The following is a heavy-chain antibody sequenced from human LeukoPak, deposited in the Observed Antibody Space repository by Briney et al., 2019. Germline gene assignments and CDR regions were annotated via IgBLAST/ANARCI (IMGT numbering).Heavy chain of an antibody. CDR2: ISGSGGST. Sequence: GGSLRLFRAASGFTFSSFAVSWVRQAPGKGLEWVSAISGSGGSTYYADSVKGRFTISRDNSKNTLYLQMNSLRAEDTAVYYCARDRGVWSGYLTYYYGMDVWGQGTTVTVSS. CDR1: GFTFSSFA. J-gene: IGHJ6*02. CDR3: ARDRGVWSGYLTYYYGMDV. D-gene: IGHD3-3*01. V-gene: IGHV3-23*01.